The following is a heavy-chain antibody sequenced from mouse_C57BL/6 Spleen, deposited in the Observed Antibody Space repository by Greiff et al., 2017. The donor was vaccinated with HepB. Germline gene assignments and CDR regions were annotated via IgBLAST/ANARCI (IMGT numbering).Heavy chain of an antibody. CDR3: ARIYYGYDNYYAMDY. V-gene: IGHV1-55*01. D-gene: IGHD2-2*01. CDR2: IYPGSGST. CDR1: GYTFTGYW. J-gene: IGHJ4*01. Sequence: QVQLQQPGAELVKPGASVKMSCKASGYTFTGYWITWVKQRPGQGLEWIGDIYPGSGSTNYNEKFKSKATLTADTSSSTAYMQLSSLTSEDSAVFYCARIYYGYDNYYAMDYWGQGTSVTVSS.